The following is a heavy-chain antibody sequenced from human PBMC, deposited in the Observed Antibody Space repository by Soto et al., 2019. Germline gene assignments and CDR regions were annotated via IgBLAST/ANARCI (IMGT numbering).Heavy chain of an antibody. CDR1: GFTFSSYA. CDR2: ISGSGGST. V-gene: IGHV3-23*01. Sequence: GGSLRLSCAASGFTFSSYAMSWVRQAPGKGLEWVSAISGSGGSTYYADSVKGRFTISRDNSKNTLYLQMNSLRAEDTAVYYCAKDGLYSSGRRGMNYYGMDVWGQGTTVTVSS. D-gene: IGHD6-19*01. CDR3: AKDGLYSSGRRGMNYYGMDV. J-gene: IGHJ6*02.